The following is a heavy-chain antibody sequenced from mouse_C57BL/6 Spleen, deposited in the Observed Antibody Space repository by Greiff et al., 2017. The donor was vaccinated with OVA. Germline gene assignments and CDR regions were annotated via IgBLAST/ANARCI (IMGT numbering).Heavy chain of an antibody. D-gene: IGHD1-1*01. Sequence: VQLKQSGPELVKPGASVKMSCKASGYTFTDYNMHWVKQSHGKSLEWIGYINPNNGGTSYNQKFKGKATLTVNKSSSTAYMELRSLTSEDSAVYYCAKNYHGSSPWYFDVWGTGTTVTVSS. V-gene: IGHV1-22*01. CDR3: AKNYHGSSPWYFDV. CDR1: GYTFTDYN. CDR2: INPNNGGT. J-gene: IGHJ1*03.